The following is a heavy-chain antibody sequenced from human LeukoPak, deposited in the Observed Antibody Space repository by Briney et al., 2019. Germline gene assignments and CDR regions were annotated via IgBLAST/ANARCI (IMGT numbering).Heavy chain of an antibody. CDR3: ARWRPIDAFDI. D-gene: IGHD3-3*01. V-gene: IGHV3-53*04. CDR2: LSSTGNT. J-gene: IGHJ3*02. CDR1: GFTFSSYE. Sequence: GGSLRLSCAASGFTFSSYEMNWVRQAPGKGLEGVSLLSSTGNTSYADSVKGRFTISRHNSKNTLYLQVNSLRPEDTAMYYCARWRPIDAFDIWGQGTMVIVSS.